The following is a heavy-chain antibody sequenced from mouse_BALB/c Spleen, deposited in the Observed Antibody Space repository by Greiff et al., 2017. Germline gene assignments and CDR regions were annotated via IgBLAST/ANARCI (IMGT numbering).Heavy chain of an antibody. Sequence: EVKLVESGAELVKPGASVKLSCTASGFNIKDTYMHWVKQRPEQGLEWIGRIDPANGNTKYDPKFQGKATITADTSSNTAYLQLSSLTSEDTAVYYCATVVATGSYYAMDYWGQGTSVTVSS. CDR3: ATVVATGSYYAMDY. J-gene: IGHJ4*01. D-gene: IGHD1-1*01. CDR2: IDPANGNT. CDR1: GFNIKDTY. V-gene: IGHV14-3*02.